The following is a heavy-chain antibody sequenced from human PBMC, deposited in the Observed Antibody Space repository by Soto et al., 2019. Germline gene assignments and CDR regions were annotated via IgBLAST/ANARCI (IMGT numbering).Heavy chain of an antibody. CDR1: GGSISSGGYY. CDR3: ARDHNVLEAFDI. Sequence: TLSHTCTVSGGSISSGGYYWSWIRQHPGKGLEWIGYIYYSGSTYYNPSLKSRVTISVDTSKNQFSLKLSSVTAADTAVYYCARDHNVLEAFDIWGQGTMVTVSS. D-gene: IGHD3-3*02. J-gene: IGHJ3*02. CDR2: IYYSGST. V-gene: IGHV4-31*03.